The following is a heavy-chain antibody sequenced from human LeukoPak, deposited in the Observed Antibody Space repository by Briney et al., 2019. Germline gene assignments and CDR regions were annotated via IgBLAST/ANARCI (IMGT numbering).Heavy chain of an antibody. CDR2: VIPIFGTA. D-gene: IGHD3-10*01. J-gene: IGHJ6*03. V-gene: IGHV1-69*01. CDR1: GLTFPSYA. CDR3: ARGPSMVRGVIGHYYYYYMDV. Sequence: SVHFSSQASGLTFPSYAISWVRPAPGHGLAWMGGVIPIFGTANYPQKFQGRVTITADESTSTAYMELSSLRSKDTAVYCCARGPSMVRGVIGHYYYYYMDVWGKGTTVTIS.